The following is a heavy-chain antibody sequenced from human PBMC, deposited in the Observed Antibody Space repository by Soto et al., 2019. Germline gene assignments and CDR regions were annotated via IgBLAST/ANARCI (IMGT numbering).Heavy chain of an antibody. V-gene: IGHV1-3*01. CDR2: FNAGDGDT. D-gene: IGHD6-13*01. J-gene: IGHJ4*02. CDR3: ARDGEDKAAAAMVY. Sequence: QVQLVQSGAEVKKPGAPVRVSCKASGYTITCCAMHWVRQAPGQRPEWMGWFNAGDGDTKYSQNFQGRFTIIRDTSASTVYMELSSLRPEDTAVYYCARDGEDKAAAAMVYWGQGTLVTVSS. CDR1: GYTITCCA.